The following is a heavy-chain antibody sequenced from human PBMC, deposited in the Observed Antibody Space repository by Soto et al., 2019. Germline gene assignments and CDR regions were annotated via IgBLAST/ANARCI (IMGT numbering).Heavy chain of an antibody. V-gene: IGHV4-34*01. Sequence: SETLSLTCAVYGGSFSGYYWSWIRQPPGKGLEWIGEINHSGSTNYNPSLKSRVTISVDTSKNQFSLKLSSVTAADTAVYYCAREVNNDILTGYSQLRNYGMDVWGQGTTVTVSS. CDR2: INHSGST. J-gene: IGHJ6*02. D-gene: IGHD3-9*01. CDR1: GGSFSGYY. CDR3: AREVNNDILTGYSQLRNYGMDV.